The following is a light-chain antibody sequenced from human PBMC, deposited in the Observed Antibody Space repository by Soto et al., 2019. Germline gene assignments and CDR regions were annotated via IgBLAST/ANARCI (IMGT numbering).Light chain of an antibody. CDR3: QQYNNWPSIT. CDR2: GAS. Sequence: EIVMTQSPATLSVSPGERATLSCRASQSVSSNLAWYQQKPGQAPRLLIYGASTRATGIPARFSGSGSGTEFTLPISSLQSEDFAVYYCQQYNNWPSITFVQGTRLEIK. CDR1: QSVSSN. J-gene: IGKJ5*01. V-gene: IGKV3-15*01.